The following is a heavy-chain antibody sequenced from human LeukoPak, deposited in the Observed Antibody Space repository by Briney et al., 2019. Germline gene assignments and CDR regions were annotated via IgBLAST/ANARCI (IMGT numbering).Heavy chain of an antibody. CDR3: STLAYCSGGRCYGFDY. D-gene: IGHD2-15*01. Sequence: LRLSCVVSGLTFSNAWMTWVRQAPGKGLEWVGRIESKTDGGATDHAAPVKGRFTISRVDSKNTQYLQMNSLKTEDTAVYYCSTLAYCSGGRCYGFDYWGQGALVTVSS. CDR1: GLTFSNAW. CDR2: IESKTDGGAT. V-gene: IGHV3-15*04. J-gene: IGHJ4*02.